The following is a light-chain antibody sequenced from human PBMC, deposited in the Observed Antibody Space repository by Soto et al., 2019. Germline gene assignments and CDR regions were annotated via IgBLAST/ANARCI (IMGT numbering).Light chain of an antibody. CDR2: DAS. V-gene: IGKV3-15*01. J-gene: IGKJ5*01. CDR3: QQYHNWPIT. Sequence: EIVMTQSPTTLSVSPGERATLSCRASQSVSSNLAWHQQKPGQAPRTLMYDASTRATGIPARFSGSGSGTEFTLTISSLQSEDFAVYYCQQYHNWPITFVQGTRLEIK. CDR1: QSVSSN.